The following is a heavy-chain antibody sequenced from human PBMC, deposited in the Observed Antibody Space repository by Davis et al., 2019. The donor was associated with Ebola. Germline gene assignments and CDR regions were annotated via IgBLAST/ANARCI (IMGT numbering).Heavy chain of an antibody. CDR3: ARAVTMVLPSGWFDP. Sequence: AASVTVSCKASGYTFTRYGISWVRQAPGQGLEWMGWISAYNGNTKYAQNLQGRVTMTTDTSTSTAYMEVRSLRYDDTAVYYCARAVTMVLPSGWFDPWGQGTLVTVSS. D-gene: IGHD3-10*01. V-gene: IGHV1-18*01. CDR2: ISAYNGNT. J-gene: IGHJ5*02. CDR1: GYTFTRYG.